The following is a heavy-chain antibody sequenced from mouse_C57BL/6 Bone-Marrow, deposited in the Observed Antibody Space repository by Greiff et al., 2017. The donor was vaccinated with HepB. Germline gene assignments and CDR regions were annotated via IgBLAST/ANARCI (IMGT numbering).Heavy chain of an antibody. Sequence: DVMLVESGGGLVQPGGSLKLSCAASGFTFSDYYMYWVRQTPEKRLEWVAYISNGGGSTYYPDTVKGRFTISRDNAKNTLYLQMSRLKSEDTAMYYCARISNAMDYWGQGTSVTVSS. CDR1: GFTFSDYY. CDR2: ISNGGGST. J-gene: IGHJ4*01. CDR3: ARISNAMDY. V-gene: IGHV5-12*01.